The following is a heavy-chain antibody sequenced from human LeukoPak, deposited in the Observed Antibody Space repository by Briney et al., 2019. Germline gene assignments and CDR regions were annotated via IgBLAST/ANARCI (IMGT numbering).Heavy chain of an antibody. CDR3: ARQRGRLLPDY. Sequence: KPSETLSLTCTVSGGSISSSSYYWGWIRQPPGKGLEWIGSIYYGGSTYYNPSLKSRVTISVDTSKNQFSLKLSSVTAADTAVYYCARQRGRLLPDYWGQGTLVTVSS. CDR2: IYYGGST. J-gene: IGHJ4*02. CDR1: GGSISSSSYY. V-gene: IGHV4-39*01. D-gene: IGHD3-22*01.